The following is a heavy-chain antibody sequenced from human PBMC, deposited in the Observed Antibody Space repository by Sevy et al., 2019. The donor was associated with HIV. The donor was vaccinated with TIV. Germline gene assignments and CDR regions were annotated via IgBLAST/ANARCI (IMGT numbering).Heavy chain of an antibody. CDR3: ARRQKGETGTYYYYGMDV. CDR1: GYSFTSYW. D-gene: IGHD1-1*01. J-gene: IGHJ6*02. V-gene: IGHV5-51*01. CDR2: IYPGDSDT. Sequence: GESLKISCKGSGYSFTSYWIGWVRQMPGKGLEWMGIIYPGDSDTRYSPSFQGQVTISADKSISTAYLQWSSLNASDTAMYYCARRQKGETGTYYYYGMDVWGQGTTVTVSS.